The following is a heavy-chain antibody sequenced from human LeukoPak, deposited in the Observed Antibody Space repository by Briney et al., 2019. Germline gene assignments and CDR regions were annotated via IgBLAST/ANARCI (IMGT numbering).Heavy chain of an antibody. Sequence: QTGGSLRLSCAASGFTFSSYAMSWVRQAPGKGLEWVSDISGSGDSTYYADSVKGRFTISRDNSKNTLYLQMNSLRAEDTAVYYCARSRGSYWVPEFDYWGQGTLVTVSS. V-gene: IGHV3-23*01. J-gene: IGHJ4*02. CDR2: ISGSGDST. CDR1: GFTFSSYA. CDR3: ARSRGSYWVPEFDY. D-gene: IGHD1-26*01.